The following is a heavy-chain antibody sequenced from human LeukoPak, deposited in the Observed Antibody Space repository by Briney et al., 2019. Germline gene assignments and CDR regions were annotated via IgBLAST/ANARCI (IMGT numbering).Heavy chain of an antibody. J-gene: IGHJ4*02. CDR2: IIPIFGAA. V-gene: IGHV1-69*01. D-gene: IGHD3-22*01. CDR1: GGTFSTYA. Sequence: GASVKVSCKASGGTFSTYAISWVRQAPGQGLEWMGGIIPIFGAANYAQKFQGRVTITADESTSTAYMDLYSLKSEDTALYYCATGREITLIGTRYYFDYWGQGTLVTVSS. CDR3: ATGREITLIGTRYYFDY.